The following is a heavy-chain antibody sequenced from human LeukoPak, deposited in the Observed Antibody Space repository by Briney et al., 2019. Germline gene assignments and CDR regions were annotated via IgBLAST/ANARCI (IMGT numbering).Heavy chain of an antibody. V-gene: IGHV3-23*01. CDR1: GFTFSSSA. D-gene: IGHD1-26*01. CDR2: ISASGGST. Sequence: GGSLRLSCAASGFTFSSSAMSWVRQVPGKGLEWVSGISASGGSTSYADSVRGRFTISRDNSKNTLYVQMNSLRDEDTAVYYCEKDPRWESPHYLDSWGQGTLVTVSS. J-gene: IGHJ4*02. CDR3: EKDPRWESPHYLDS.